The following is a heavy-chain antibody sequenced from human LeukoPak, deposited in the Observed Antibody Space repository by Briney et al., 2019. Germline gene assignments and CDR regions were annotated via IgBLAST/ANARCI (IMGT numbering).Heavy chain of an antibody. V-gene: IGHV1-69*01. Sequence: SVRVSCKASGGVFTTYTMSWVRQAPGQGLEWMGGIIPIFGTANYAQKFQGRVTITADESTSTAYMELSSLRFEDTAVYYCARCSYVWGSYRPDDAFDIWGQGTMVTVSS. CDR1: GGVFTTYT. D-gene: IGHD3-16*02. CDR3: ARCSYVWGSYRPDDAFDI. J-gene: IGHJ3*02. CDR2: IIPIFGTA.